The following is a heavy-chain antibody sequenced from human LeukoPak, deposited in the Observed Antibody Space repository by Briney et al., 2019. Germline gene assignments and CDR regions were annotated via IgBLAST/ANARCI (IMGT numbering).Heavy chain of an antibody. J-gene: IGHJ3*02. V-gene: IGHV1-18*01. CDR3: ARDRYYYGSSGYWDAFDI. CDR1: GYPFTIYG. CDR2: ISAYNGNT. Sequence: ASVKVSCKASGYPFTIYGISWVRQAPGQGLEWMGWISAYNGNTNYAQKLQGRVTMTTDTSTSTAYMELRSLRSDDTPVYYCARDRYYYGSSGYWDAFDIWGQGTMVTVSS. D-gene: IGHD3-22*01.